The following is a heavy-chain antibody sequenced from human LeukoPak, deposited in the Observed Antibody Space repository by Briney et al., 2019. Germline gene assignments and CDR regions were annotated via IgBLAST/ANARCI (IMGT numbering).Heavy chain of an antibody. J-gene: IGHJ4*02. V-gene: IGHV1-69*05. Sequence: GASVKVSCKASGYTFTHYALIWVRQAPGQGLEWMGGIIPIFGTANYAQKFLGRVTITTDESTSTAYMELSSLRSEDTAVYCCARDRGYGSGSYYPSYFDYWGQGTPVTVSS. D-gene: IGHD3-10*01. CDR3: ARDRGYGSGSYYPSYFDY. CDR1: GYTFTHYA. CDR2: IIPIFGTA.